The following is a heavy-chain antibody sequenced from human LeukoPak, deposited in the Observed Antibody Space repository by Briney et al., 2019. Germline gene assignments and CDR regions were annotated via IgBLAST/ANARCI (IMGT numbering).Heavy chain of an antibody. Sequence: SETLSLTCTVSGYSISSGYYWGWIRQPPGEGLEWIGSIYHSGSTYYNPSLKSRVTISVDTSKNQFSLKLSSVTAADTAVYYCARPQYSSGWYDAFDIWGQGTMVTVSS. J-gene: IGHJ3*02. CDR2: IYHSGST. V-gene: IGHV4-38-2*02. D-gene: IGHD6-19*01. CDR1: GYSISSGYY. CDR3: ARPQYSSGWYDAFDI.